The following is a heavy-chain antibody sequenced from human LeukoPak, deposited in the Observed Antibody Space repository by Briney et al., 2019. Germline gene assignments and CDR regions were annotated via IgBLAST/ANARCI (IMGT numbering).Heavy chain of an antibody. V-gene: IGHV3-53*01. CDR1: GFTVSSSY. D-gene: IGHD6-13*01. CDR3: ARGTLIASAGIDFFDY. Sequence: PGGSLRLSCAASGFTVSSSYMSWVRQAPGKGLECVSLIYSGGSTSYAESVKGRFTISRDKSKNTLYLQMNSLRAGDTAVYYCARGTLIASAGIDFFDYWGQGTLVTVSS. CDR2: IYSGGST. J-gene: IGHJ4*02.